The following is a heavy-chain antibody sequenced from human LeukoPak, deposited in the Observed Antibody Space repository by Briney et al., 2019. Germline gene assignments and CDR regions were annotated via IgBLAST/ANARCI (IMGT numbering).Heavy chain of an antibody. V-gene: IGHV4-61*02. J-gene: IGHJ3*02. Sequence: SETPSLTCTVSGGSISSGSYYWSWIRQPAGKGLEWIGRIYTSGSTNYNPSLKSRVTISVDTSKNQFSLKLSSVTAADTAVYYCATEMYYDFWSGYYRFVDAFDIWGQGTMVTVSS. D-gene: IGHD3-3*01. CDR2: IYTSGST. CDR3: ATEMYYDFWSGYYRFVDAFDI. CDR1: GGSISSGSYY.